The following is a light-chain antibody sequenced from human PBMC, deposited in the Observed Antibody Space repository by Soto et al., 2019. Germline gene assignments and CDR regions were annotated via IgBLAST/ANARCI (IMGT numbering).Light chain of an antibody. Sequence: QSALTQPPSASGSLGQSVTISCTGFSNNYVSWYQQHSDKAPKLMIYEVTKRPSGVPDRFSGSKSGDTASLTVSGLQAEDEADYYCNSYAGNNNILFGGGTKVTVL. J-gene: IGLJ2*01. V-gene: IGLV2-8*01. CDR3: NSYAGNNNIL. CDR1: SNNY. CDR2: EVT.